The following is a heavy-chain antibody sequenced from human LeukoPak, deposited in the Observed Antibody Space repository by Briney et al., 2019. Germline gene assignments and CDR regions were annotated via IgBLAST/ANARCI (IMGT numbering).Heavy chain of an antibody. D-gene: IGHD6-19*01. CDR2: INSDGSST. Sequence: GGSLRLSCAASGFTFSSYWMHWVRQAPGKGLVWVSRINSDGSSTTYADSVKGRFTISRDNAKNTLYLQMNSLRAEDTAVYYCARRGAASGAFDIWGQGTMVTVSS. CDR1: GFTFSSYW. CDR3: ARRGAASGAFDI. V-gene: IGHV3-74*01. J-gene: IGHJ3*02.